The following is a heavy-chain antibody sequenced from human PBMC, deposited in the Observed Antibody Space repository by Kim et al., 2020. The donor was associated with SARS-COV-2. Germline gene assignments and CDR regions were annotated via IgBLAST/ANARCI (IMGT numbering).Heavy chain of an antibody. CDR1: GFTFSSYA. V-gene: IGHV3-30*04. Sequence: GGSLRLSCAASGFTFSSYAMHWVRQAPGKGLEWVAVISYDGSNKYYADSVKGRFTISRDNSKNTLYLQMNSLRAEDTAVYYCARGEVAGTDDAFDIWGQGTMVTVSS. CDR3: ARGEVAGTDDAFDI. CDR2: ISYDGSNK. J-gene: IGHJ3*02. D-gene: IGHD6-19*01.